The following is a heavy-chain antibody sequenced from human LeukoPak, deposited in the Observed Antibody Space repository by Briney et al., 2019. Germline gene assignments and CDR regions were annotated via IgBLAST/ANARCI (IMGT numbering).Heavy chain of an antibody. CDR1: GGSISSYY. V-gene: IGHV4-59*01. D-gene: IGHD1-20*01. Sequence: SETLSLTCTVSGGSISSYYWSWIRQPPGKGLEWIGYIYYSGSTNYNPSLKSQVTISVDTSKNQFSLKLSSVTAADTAVYYCARVLTGTTHHDAFDIWGQGTMVTVSS. J-gene: IGHJ3*02. CDR2: IYYSGST. CDR3: ARVLTGTTHHDAFDI.